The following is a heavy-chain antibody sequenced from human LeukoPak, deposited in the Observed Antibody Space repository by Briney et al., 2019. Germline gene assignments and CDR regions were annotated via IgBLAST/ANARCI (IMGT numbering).Heavy chain of an antibody. V-gene: IGHV3-23*01. Sequence: PGGSLRLSCAASGFTFSSYAMSWVRQAPGKGLEWVSAISGSGGSTYYADSVKGRFTISRDNSKNTLYLQMNSLRAEDTAVYYCAKVPTIFGDLFDYFDYWGQGTLVTVSS. CDR3: AKVPTIFGDLFDYFDY. CDR2: ISGSGGST. D-gene: IGHD3-3*01. CDR1: GFTFSSYA. J-gene: IGHJ4*02.